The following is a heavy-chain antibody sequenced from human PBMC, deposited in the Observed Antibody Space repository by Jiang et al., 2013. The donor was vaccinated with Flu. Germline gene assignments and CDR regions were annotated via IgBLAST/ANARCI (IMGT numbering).Heavy chain of an antibody. Sequence: LLKPSETLSLTCTVSGGSISSSSYYWGWIRQPPGKGLEWIGSIYYSGSTYYNPSLKSRVTISVDTSKNQFSLKLSSVTAADTAVYYCARRYSSGWYFDYWGRGTLVTVSS. CDR1: GGSISSSSYY. V-gene: IGHV4-39*01. D-gene: IGHD6-19*01. CDR3: ARRYSSGWYFDY. CDR2: IYYSGST. J-gene: IGHJ4*02.